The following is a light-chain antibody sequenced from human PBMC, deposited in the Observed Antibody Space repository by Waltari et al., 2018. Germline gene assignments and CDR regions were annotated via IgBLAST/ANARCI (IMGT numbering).Light chain of an antibody. J-gene: IGKJ2*03. CDR3: QHYSSYPYS. V-gene: IGKV1-5*03. Sequence: DIQMTQSPSTLSASVEDRVPITFLASQSISSWLAWFQQKPGKAPKVLIYKASSLEGGVPSRFSGSGSGTEFTLTISSLQPDDFATYYCQHYSSYPYSFGQGTKLEIK. CDR1: QSISSW. CDR2: KAS.